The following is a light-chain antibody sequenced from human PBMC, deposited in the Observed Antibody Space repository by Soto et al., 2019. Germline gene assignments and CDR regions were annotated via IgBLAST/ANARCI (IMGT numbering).Light chain of an antibody. V-gene: IGKV3-15*01. CDR3: HQYSSWPPGT. J-gene: IGKJ2*01. CDR2: DAS. Sequence: EIVLTDSPAILSVSPWEGATLSCRASQSISRSLAWYQQKPGQAPRLLISDASTRATGIPARFSGSGSGTEFTLTISSLQSEDFALYYCHQYSSWPPGTFGQATKVDI. CDR1: QSISRS.